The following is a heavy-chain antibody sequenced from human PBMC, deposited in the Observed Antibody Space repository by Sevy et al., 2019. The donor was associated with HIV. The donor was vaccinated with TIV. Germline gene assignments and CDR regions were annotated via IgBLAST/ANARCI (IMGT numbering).Heavy chain of an antibody. J-gene: IGHJ4*02. D-gene: IGHD4-4*01. CDR1: GGSFSGYY. V-gene: IGHV4-34*01. CDR3: ARGWDYSNYPYYFDY. CDR2: INHSGST. Sequence: SEILSLTCAVYGGSFSGYYWSWIRQPPGKGLEWIGEINHSGSTNYNASLKSRVTISVDTSKNQFSLKLSSVTAADTAVYYCARGWDYSNYPYYFDYWGQGTLVTVSS.